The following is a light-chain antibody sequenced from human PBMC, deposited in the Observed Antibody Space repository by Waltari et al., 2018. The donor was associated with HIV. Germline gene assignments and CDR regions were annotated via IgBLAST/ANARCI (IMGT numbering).Light chain of an antibody. Sequence: EIVLTQSPGTLSLSPGERASFSCRASQGVRNSYLAWYQQKPGQAPRLLIYGASSRATGIPDRFSGSGSWTYFTLTISRLEPEDFAVYYCQQYGSSPPYTFGQGTKLEIK. CDR2: GAS. J-gene: IGKJ2*01. CDR1: QGVRNSY. V-gene: IGKV3-20*01. CDR3: QQYGSSPPYT.